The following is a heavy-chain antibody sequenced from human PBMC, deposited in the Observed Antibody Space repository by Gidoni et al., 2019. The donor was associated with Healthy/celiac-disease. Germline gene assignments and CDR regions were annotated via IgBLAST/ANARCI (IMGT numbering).Heavy chain of an antibody. CDR3: ARDAAQYSSSWDAYYYYGMDV. V-gene: IGHV1-2*04. Sequence: QVQLVQSGAEVKKPGASVKVSCKASGYTFTGYYMHWVRQAPGQGLEWMGWINPNSGGTNYAQKFQGWVTMTRDTSISTAYMELSRLRSDDTAVYYCARDAAQYSSSWDAYYYYGMDVWGQGTTVTVSS. D-gene: IGHD6-6*01. CDR1: GYTFTGYY. CDR2: INPNSGGT. J-gene: IGHJ6*02.